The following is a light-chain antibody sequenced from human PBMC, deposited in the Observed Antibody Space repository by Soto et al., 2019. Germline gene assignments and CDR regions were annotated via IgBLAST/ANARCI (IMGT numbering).Light chain of an antibody. CDR3: QQYNSYPWT. CDR2: DAS. J-gene: IGKJ1*01. V-gene: IGKV1-5*01. Sequence: DIQMTQSPSTLSASVGDRVTITCRASQRISSWLAWYQQKPGKAPKLLIYDASSLESGVPSRFSGSGSGTEFTVTISSLQPDDFATYYCQQYNSYPWTFGQGTKVEIK. CDR1: QRISSW.